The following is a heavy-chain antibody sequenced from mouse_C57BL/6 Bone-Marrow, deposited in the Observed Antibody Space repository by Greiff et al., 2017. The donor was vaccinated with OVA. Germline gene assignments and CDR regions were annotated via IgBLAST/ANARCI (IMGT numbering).Heavy chain of an antibody. CDR1: GYTFTDYN. CDR3: AREVDYDDVYWYFDV. J-gene: IGHJ1*03. CDR2: INPNNGGT. V-gene: IGHV1-18*01. Sequence: DVQLVESGPELVKPGASVKIPCKASGYTFTDYNMDWVKQSHGKSLEWIGDINPNNGGTIYNQKFKGKATLTVDKSSSTAYMELRSLTSEDTAVYYCAREVDYDDVYWYFDVWGTGTTVTVSS. D-gene: IGHD2-4*01.